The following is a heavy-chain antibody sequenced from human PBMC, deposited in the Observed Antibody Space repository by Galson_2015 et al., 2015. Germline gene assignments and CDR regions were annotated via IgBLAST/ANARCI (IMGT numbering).Heavy chain of an antibody. CDR3: ARDSYAPGSWLRAWFDP. CDR1: GFTLSGYV. V-gene: IGHV3-23*01. CDR2: ISASGGTT. D-gene: IGHD3-10*01. J-gene: IGHJ5*02. Sequence: SMRLSCAASGFTLSGYVMSWVRQAPGKGLEWVSSISASGGTTDYTDSVKGRFTISRDKSRNTLYLQMNSLRVEDTALYFCARDSYAPGSWLRAWFDPWVQGSLVTVSS.